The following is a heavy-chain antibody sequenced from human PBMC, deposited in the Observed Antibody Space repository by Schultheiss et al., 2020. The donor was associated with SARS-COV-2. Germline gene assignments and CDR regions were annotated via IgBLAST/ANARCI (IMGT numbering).Heavy chain of an antibody. Sequence: GESLKISCAASGFTFSSYWMSWVRQAPGKGLEWVANIKQDGSEKYYVDSVKGRFTISRDNAKNSLYLQMNSLRAEDTAVYYCARGGDYYDSSGYYVAVGAFDIWGQGTMVTVSS. CDR1: GFTFSSYW. CDR3: ARGGDYYDSSGYYVAVGAFDI. D-gene: IGHD3-22*01. V-gene: IGHV3-7*01. CDR2: IKQDGSEK. J-gene: IGHJ3*02.